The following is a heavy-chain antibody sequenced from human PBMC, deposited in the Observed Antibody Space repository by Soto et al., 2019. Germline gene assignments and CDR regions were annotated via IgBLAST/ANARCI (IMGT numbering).Heavy chain of an antibody. D-gene: IGHD2-21*01. CDR2: IIPNLKII. CDR3: ARAPQGYCDSLTCFSYSQQ. Sequence: GASVKVSCKASGGAFSTYTFSWLRQAPGQGLEWLGRIIPNLKIINYARKFQDRVTITADKSTSTAYMEVTGLTLEDTAVYYCARAPQGYCDSLTCFSYSQQWGQGTLVTVSS. CDR1: GGAFSTYT. J-gene: IGHJ1*01. V-gene: IGHV1-69*02.